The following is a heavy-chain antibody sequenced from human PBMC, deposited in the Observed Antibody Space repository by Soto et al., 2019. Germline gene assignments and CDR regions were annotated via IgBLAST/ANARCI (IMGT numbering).Heavy chain of an antibody. CDR1: RYTFTRYY. Sequence: ASVNVSCYATRYTFTRYYMHRVRQAPGQGLEWMGWINPNSGGTNYAQKFQGRVTMTRDTSISTAYMELSRLRSDDTAVYYCARAKSLEMATIWDWFDPWGQGTLVPVSS. CDR2: INPNSGGT. J-gene: IGHJ5*02. CDR3: ARAKSLEMATIWDWFDP. V-gene: IGHV1-2*02. D-gene: IGHD5-12*01.